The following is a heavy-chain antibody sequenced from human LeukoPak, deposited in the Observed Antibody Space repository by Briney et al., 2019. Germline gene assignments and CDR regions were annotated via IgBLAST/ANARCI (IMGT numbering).Heavy chain of an antibody. D-gene: IGHD6-19*01. CDR1: GGTFTSYA. CDR2: LIPIFGIA. J-gene: IGHJ4*02. V-gene: IGHV1-69*13. Sequence: SVKVSCKASGGTFTSYAINWVRQAPGQGLEWMGGLIPIFGIATYEQKFQGRVTITADESTSNAYMELRNLRSDDTAVYYCARDLKVGYSSGRYSWGTGSSNDYWGQGTRVTVS. CDR3: ARDLKVGYSSGRYSWGTGSSNDY.